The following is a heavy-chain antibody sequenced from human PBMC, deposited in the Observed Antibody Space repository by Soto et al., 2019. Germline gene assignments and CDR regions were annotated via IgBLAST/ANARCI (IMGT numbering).Heavy chain of an antibody. CDR1: GGSIIRGDYY. J-gene: IGHJ6*02. D-gene: IGHD3-3*01. Sequence: SETLSLTCTVSGGSIIRGDYYWIWIRQPPGKGLEWIGYIYYSGSTYYNPSLKSRVTISVDTSKNQFSLKLSSVTAADTAVYYCARDRVATIFGVAHNHYGMDVWGQGTTVTVSS. CDR2: IYYSGST. CDR3: ARDRVATIFGVAHNHYGMDV. V-gene: IGHV4-30-4*01.